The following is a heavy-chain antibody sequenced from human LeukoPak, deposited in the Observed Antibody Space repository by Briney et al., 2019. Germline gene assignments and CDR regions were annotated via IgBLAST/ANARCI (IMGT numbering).Heavy chain of an antibody. CDR2: IWYDGSNK. D-gene: IGHD3-9*01. CDR3: ARDLIRADYDILTGYYDY. CDR1: GFTFSSYG. J-gene: IGHJ4*02. V-gene: IGHV3-33*01. Sequence: PGRSLRLSCAASGFTFSSYGMHWVRQAPGKGLEWVAVIWYDGSNKYYADSVKGRFTISRDNSKNTLYLQMNSPRAEDTAVYYCARDLIRADYDILTGYYDYWGQGTLVTVSS.